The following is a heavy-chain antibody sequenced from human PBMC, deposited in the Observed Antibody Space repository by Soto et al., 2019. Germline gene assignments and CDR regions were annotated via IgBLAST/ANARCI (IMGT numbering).Heavy chain of an antibody. CDR3: ARGKVYYDILTGYYTLHPLDY. CDR1: GGSFSGYY. D-gene: IGHD3-9*01. Sequence: QVQLQQWGAGLLKPSETLSLTCAVYGGSFSGYYWSWIRQPPGKGLEWIGEINHSGSTNYNPSLKSRVTISVDTSKNQFSLKLSSVTAADTAVYYCARGKVYYDILTGYYTLHPLDYWGQGTLVTVSS. V-gene: IGHV4-34*01. J-gene: IGHJ4*02. CDR2: INHSGST.